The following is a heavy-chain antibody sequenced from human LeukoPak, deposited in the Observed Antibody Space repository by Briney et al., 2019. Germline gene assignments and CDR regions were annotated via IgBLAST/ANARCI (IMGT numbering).Heavy chain of an antibody. J-gene: IGHJ4*02. CDR2: IYYSGST. Sequence: PSETLSLTCTVSGGSISSSSYYWGWIRQPPGKGLEWIGSIYYSGSTYYNPSLKSRVTISVDTSKNQFSPKLSSVTAADTAVYYCASSSTAMVTPFDYWGQGTLVTVSS. CDR3: ASSSTAMVTPFDY. V-gene: IGHV4-39*01. CDR1: GGSISSSSYY. D-gene: IGHD5-18*01.